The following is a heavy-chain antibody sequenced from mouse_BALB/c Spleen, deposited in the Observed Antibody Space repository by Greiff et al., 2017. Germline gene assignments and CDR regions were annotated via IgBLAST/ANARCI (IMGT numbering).Heavy chain of an antibody. CDR3: ARGDGSCWYFDV. CDR2: ISSGSSTI. J-gene: IGHJ1*01. CDR1: GFTFSSFG. V-gene: IGHV5-17*02. Sequence: EVMLVESGGGLVQPGGSRKLSCAASGFTFSSFGMHWVRQAPEKGLEWVAYISSGSSTIYYADTVKGRFTISRDNPKNTLFLQMTSLRSEDTAMYYCARGDGSCWYFDVWGAGTTVTVSS. D-gene: IGHD1-1*01.